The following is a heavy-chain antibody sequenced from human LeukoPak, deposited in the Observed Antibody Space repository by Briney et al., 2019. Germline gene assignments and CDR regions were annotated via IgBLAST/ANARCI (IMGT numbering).Heavy chain of an antibody. CDR2: IYYSGST. D-gene: IGHD3-10*01. Sequence: PSETLSLTCTVSGGSISSYYWSWIRQPPGKGLEWIGYIYYSGSTNYNPSLKSRVTISVDTSKNQFSLKLSSVTAADTAVYYCARGLSFGFRWFDPWGQGTLVTVSS. V-gene: IGHV4-59*08. J-gene: IGHJ5*02. CDR3: ARGLSFGFRWFDP. CDR1: GGSISSYY.